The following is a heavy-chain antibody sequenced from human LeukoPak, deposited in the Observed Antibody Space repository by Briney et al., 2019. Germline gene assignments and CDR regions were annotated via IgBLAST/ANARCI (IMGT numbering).Heavy chain of an antibody. V-gene: IGHV4-39*07. J-gene: IGHJ5*02. CDR1: GGSISSSNYY. CDR2: IYYSGST. CDR3: ARDRADGP. D-gene: IGHD5-24*01. Sequence: PSETLSLTCTVSGGSISSSNYYWGWIRQPPGKGLEWIGSIYYSGSTYYNPSLRSRVTISLDTSKNQFSLKLSSVTAADTAVYYCARDRADGPWGQGTLVTVSS.